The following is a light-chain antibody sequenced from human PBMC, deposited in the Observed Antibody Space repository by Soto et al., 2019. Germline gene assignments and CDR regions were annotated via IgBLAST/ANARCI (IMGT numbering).Light chain of an antibody. CDR2: DAS. V-gene: IGKV1-13*02. Sequence: IQVTQSPSSLSASIGDTVTISCRASQGIATGLAWYQQKPGAPPKLLIYDASTLERGIPSRFSGRGPGTHFILTINNLQPEDFATYYCQQFNSLFGQGTRLEIK. CDR3: QQFNSL. J-gene: IGKJ5*01. CDR1: QGIATG.